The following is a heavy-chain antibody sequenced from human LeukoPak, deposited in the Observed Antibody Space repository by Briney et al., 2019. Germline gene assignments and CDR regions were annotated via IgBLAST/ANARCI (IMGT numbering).Heavy chain of an antibody. D-gene: IGHD3-22*01. CDR2: ISAYNGNT. CDR1: GYTFTRYG. J-gene: IGHJ5*02. Sequence: ASVKVSCKASGYTFTRYGISWVRQAPGQRLEWMGWISAYNGNTNYAQKLQGRVTMTTDTSTSTAYMELRSLRSDDTAVYYCAREAVYYDSSGLAHLNWFDPWGQGTLVTVSS. V-gene: IGHV1-18*01. CDR3: AREAVYYDSSGLAHLNWFDP.